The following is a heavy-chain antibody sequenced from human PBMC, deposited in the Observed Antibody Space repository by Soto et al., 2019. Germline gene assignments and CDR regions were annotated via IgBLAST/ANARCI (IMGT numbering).Heavy chain of an antibody. D-gene: IGHD3-9*01. CDR1: GFTFSSYA. J-gene: IGHJ4*02. CDR2: ISGSGGST. CDR3: AKGEAGDILTGYPA. V-gene: IGHV3-23*01. Sequence: PGGSLRLSCAVSGFTFSSYAMSWVRQAPGKGLEWVSVISGSGGSTNYADSVKGRFTISRDNSKNTLYLQMNSLRVEDTAVYYCAKGEAGDILTGYPAWGQRTLVTVSS.